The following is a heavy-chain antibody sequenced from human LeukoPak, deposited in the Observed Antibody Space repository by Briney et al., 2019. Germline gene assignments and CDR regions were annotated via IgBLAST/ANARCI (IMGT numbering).Heavy chain of an antibody. CDR2: IIPILGIA. V-gene: IGHV1-69*04. J-gene: IGHJ4*02. D-gene: IGHD6-19*01. Sequence: SVKASCKASGGTCSSYAISWVRQAPGQGLEWMGRIIPILGIANYAQKFQGRVTITADKSTSTAYMELSSLRSEDTAVYYCARDLSSGTVFDYWGQGTLVTVSS. CDR1: GGTCSSYA. CDR3: ARDLSSGTVFDY.